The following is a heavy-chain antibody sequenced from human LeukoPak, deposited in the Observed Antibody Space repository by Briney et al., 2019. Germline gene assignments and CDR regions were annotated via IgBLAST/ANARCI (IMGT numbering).Heavy chain of an antibody. D-gene: IGHD6-13*01. CDR2: IYYSGST. V-gene: IGHV4-59*01. CDR3: ARDEGNVYSTTYAFNI. Sequence: SETLSLTCTVSGGAISSYYWSCIRQPPGKGLEWIGYIYYSGSTNYNPSRKSRVTISLDASKNQFSLKLSSVSAADTAVYYCARDEGNVYSTTYAFNIWGQGTMVTVSS. J-gene: IGHJ3*02. CDR1: GGAISSYY.